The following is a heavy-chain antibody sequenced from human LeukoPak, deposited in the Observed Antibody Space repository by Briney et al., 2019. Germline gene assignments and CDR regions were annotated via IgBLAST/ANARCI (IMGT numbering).Heavy chain of an antibody. Sequence: GRSLRLSCAASGFTFSSYEMNWVRQAPGKGLEWVSYISSSGSTIYYADSVKGRFTISRDNAKNSLYLQMNSLRAEDTAVYYCARVLGVEDFWSGSDNWFDPWGQGTLVTVSS. CDR1: GFTFSSYE. J-gene: IGHJ5*02. CDR2: ISSSGSTI. D-gene: IGHD3-3*01. CDR3: ARVLGVEDFWSGSDNWFDP. V-gene: IGHV3-48*03.